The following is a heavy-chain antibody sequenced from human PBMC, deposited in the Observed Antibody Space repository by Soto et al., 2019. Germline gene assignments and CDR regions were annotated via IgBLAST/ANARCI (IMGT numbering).Heavy chain of an antibody. Sequence: EVQLVESGGGLVQPGGSLRLSCAASGFTFSSYSMNWVGQAPGKGLEWVSYISSSSSTIYYADSVKGRFTISRDNAKNSLYLQMNSLRAEDTAVYYCARDAEDYYYYGMVVWGQGTTVTVSS. V-gene: IGHV3-48*01. J-gene: IGHJ6*02. CDR2: ISSSSSTI. CDR1: GFTFSSYS. CDR3: ARDAEDYYYYGMVV.